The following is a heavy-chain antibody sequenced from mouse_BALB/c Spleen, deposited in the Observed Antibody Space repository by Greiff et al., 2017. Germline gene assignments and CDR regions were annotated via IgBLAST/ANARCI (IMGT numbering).Heavy chain of an antibody. J-gene: IGHJ3*01. CDR1: GFTFSDYY. CDR3: ARGGTGTTASFAY. Sequence: EVKLVESGGGLVKPGGSLKLSCAASGFTFSDYYMYWVRQTPEKRLVWVATISDGGSYTYYPDSVKGRFTISRDNAKNNLYLQMISLKSEDTAMYYCARGGTGTTASFAYWGQGTLVTVSA. CDR2: ISDGGSYT. D-gene: IGHD4-1*01. V-gene: IGHV5-4*02.